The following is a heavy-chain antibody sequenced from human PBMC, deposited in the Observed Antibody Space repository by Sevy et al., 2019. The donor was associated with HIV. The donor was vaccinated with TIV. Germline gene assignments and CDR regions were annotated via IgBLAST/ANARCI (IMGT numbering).Heavy chain of an antibody. V-gene: IGHV3-33*03. CDR3: AGARYDSSGSFDALDI. Sequence: GGSLRLSCAASAFNFSIYGMHWVRQAPDKGLEWVALIWYDGSNKYYADSVKGRFTISRDNSKSTLYLQMNSLRAEDTAVYYCAGARYDSSGSFDALDIWGQGTMVTVSS. J-gene: IGHJ3*02. CDR1: AFNFSIYG. CDR2: IWYDGSNK. D-gene: IGHD3-22*01.